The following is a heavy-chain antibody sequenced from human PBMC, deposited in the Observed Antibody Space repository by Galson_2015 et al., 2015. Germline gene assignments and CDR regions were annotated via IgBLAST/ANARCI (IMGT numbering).Heavy chain of an antibody. V-gene: IGHV6-1*01. J-gene: IGHJ4*02. CDR2: TYYRSKRYI. CDR1: GDSVSSNSVI. Sequence: CAIYGDSVSSNSVIWHWIRQSPSRGLEWLGQTYYRSKRYIDYAASVHSRITINTDTSKNQFSLQLNSVTPEDTAVYYCVKAPAGTYGIFQYWGQGTLVTVSS. CDR3: VKAPAGTYGIFQY. D-gene: IGHD1-26*01.